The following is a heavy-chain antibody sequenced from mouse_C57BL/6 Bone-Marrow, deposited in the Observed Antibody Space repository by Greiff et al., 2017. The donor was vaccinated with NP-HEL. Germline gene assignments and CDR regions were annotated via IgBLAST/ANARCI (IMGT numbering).Heavy chain of an antibody. J-gene: IGHJ3*01. D-gene: IGHD1-1*01. V-gene: IGHV14-1*01. CDR2: IDPEDGDT. CDR1: GFNITDYY. CDR3: TTNYYGSSFAY. Sequence: VQLQQSGAELVRPGASVKLSCTASGFNITDYYMHWVKQRPEQGLEWIGRIDPEDGDTEYAPKFKGKATMTADTSSNTAYLQLSSLTSEDTAVYYCTTNYYGSSFAYWGQGTLVTVSA.